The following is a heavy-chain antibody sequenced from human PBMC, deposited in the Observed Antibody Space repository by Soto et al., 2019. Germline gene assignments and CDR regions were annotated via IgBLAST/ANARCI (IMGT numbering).Heavy chain of an antibody. CDR3: ARSFYH. V-gene: IGHV4-59*01. CDR2: IFYNGST. CDR1: GGSISHYH. Sequence: QLQLQESGPGLVKPSETLSLTCTVSGGSISHYHWNWIRQAPGKGMEWIGYIFYNGSTHYNPSLTSRVTISVDMSKNRLYLTLTSVTAADTAVYYCARSFYHWGQGTLVTVAS. J-gene: IGHJ5*02.